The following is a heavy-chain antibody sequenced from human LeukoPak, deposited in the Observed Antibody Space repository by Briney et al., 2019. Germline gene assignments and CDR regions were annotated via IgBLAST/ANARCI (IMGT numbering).Heavy chain of an antibody. D-gene: IGHD7-27*01. CDR1: GASVTDYY. CDR3: TRGHWGLQS. CDR2: IHHSGNS. J-gene: IGHJ5*02. V-gene: IGHV4-59*02. Sequence: TSETLSLTCTVSGASVTDYYWSWIRQSPGKGLEWISYIHHSGNSDYNPSLRSRVTTSLDTSKNQFSLNLISVTAADTAVYYCTRGHWGLQSWSQGTLITVSS.